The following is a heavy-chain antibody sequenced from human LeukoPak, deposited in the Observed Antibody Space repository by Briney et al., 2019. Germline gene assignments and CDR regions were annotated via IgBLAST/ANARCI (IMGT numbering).Heavy chain of an antibody. CDR2: IYYSGST. D-gene: IGHD2-2*01. Sequence: SETLSLTCTVSGGSISSYYWSWIRQPPGKGLQWIGYIYYSGSTNYNPSLKSRVTISVDTSKNQFSLKLSSVTAADTAVYYCARAGDYVVVPAATYFDYWGQGTLVTVSS. CDR3: ARAGDYVVVPAATYFDY. J-gene: IGHJ4*02. CDR1: GGSISSYY. V-gene: IGHV4-59*01.